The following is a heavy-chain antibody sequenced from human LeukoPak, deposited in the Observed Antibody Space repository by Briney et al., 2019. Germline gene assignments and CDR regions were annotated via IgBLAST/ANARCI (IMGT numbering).Heavy chain of an antibody. CDR3: AKETYYYGSGTYSQAIQH. CDR2: ISYDGGNK. CDR1: GFTFSTYG. J-gene: IGHJ1*01. D-gene: IGHD3-10*01. Sequence: GGSLRLSCAASGFTFSTYGMHWVRQAPGKGLEWVAVISYDGGNKHYADSVKGRFTTSRDNSKNTLYLQMNSLRTEDTAVYYCAKETYYYGSGTYSQAIQHWGQGTLVTVSS. V-gene: IGHV3-30*18.